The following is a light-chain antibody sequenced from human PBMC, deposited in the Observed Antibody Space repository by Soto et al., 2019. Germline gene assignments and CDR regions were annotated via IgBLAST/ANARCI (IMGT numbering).Light chain of an antibody. Sequence: QSVLNQPASLSGAPGQSITLSRPGTSSDVGGYNYVSWYQQHPGKAPKLMIYDVSNRPSGVSNRFSGSKSGNTASLTISGLQAEDEADYYCSSYTSSSTLYVFGTGTKVTVL. V-gene: IGLV2-14*01. CDR3: SSYTSSSTLYV. CDR1: SSDVGGYNY. CDR2: DVS. J-gene: IGLJ1*01.